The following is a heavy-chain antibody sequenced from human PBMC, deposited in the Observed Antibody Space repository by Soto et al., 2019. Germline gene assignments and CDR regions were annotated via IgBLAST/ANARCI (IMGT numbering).Heavy chain of an antibody. V-gene: IGHV3-66*01. CDR3: AREGDGAWEEWLPPDV. Sequence: GGSLRLSCAASGFTVSSNYMSWVRQAPGKGLEWVSVIYSGGSTYYADSVKGRFTISRDNSKNTLYLQMNSLRAEDTAVYYCAREGDGAWEEWLPPDVWGKGTTVTVSS. CDR2: IYSGGST. D-gene: IGHD3-3*01. CDR1: GFTVSSNY. J-gene: IGHJ6*04.